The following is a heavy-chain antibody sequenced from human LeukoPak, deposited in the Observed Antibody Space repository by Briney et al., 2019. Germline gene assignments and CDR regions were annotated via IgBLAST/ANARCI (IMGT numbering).Heavy chain of an antibody. CDR1: GGSISSYY. V-gene: IGHV4-4*07. D-gene: IGHD2-2*01. Sequence: PSETLSLTCTVSGGSISSYYWSWIRQPAGKGLEWIGRIYTSGSTNYSPPLKSRVTMSVDTSKNQFSLKLSSVTAADTAVYYCAREGYCTGTSCSYYYYYYMDVWGKGTTVTVSS. CDR3: AREGYCTGTSCSYYYYYYMDV. CDR2: IYTSGST. J-gene: IGHJ6*03.